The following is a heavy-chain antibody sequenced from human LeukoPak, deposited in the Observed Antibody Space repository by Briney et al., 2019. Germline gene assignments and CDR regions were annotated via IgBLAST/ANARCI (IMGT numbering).Heavy chain of an antibody. CDR3: SRGRNTLSP. V-gene: IGHV4-59*13. J-gene: IGHJ5*02. CDR2: IYATGST. CDR1: GGSITTYL. Sequence: SETLSLTCSVSGGSITTYLWTWLRQPPGKGREWIVYIYATGSTNHTPSLKRRVTMSVDSSKNQISLKLTSVTAADTSVYYCSRGRNTLSPWGRRSLVTVSS.